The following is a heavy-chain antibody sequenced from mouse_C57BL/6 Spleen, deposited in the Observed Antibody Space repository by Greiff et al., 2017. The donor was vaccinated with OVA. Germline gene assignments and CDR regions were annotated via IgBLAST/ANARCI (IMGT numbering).Heavy chain of an antibody. CDR1: GFTFNTYA. D-gene: IGHD1-3*01. J-gene: IGHJ3*01. CDR3: VRDSGDEAY. Sequence: DVQLVESGGGLVQPKGSLKLSCAASGFTFNTYAMHWVRQAPGKGLEWVARIRSKSSNYATYYADSVKNRITISRDDANSVLYLQRSKLKAEDTAMYYGVRDSGDEAYWGQGTLVTVSA. CDR2: IRSKSSNYAT. V-gene: IGHV10-3*01.